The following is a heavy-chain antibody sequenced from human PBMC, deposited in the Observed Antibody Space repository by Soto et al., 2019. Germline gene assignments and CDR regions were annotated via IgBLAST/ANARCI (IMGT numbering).Heavy chain of an antibody. Sequence: SETLSLTCPFSGFSISSGDYYWSWIRQPPGKGLEWIGYIYYSGSTYYNPSLKSRVTISVDTSKNQFSLKLSSVTAADTAVYYCARVISGRVDYWGQGTLVTVSS. V-gene: IGHV4-30-4*01. CDR1: GFSISSGDYY. CDR2: IYYSGST. J-gene: IGHJ4*02. CDR3: ARVISGRVDY.